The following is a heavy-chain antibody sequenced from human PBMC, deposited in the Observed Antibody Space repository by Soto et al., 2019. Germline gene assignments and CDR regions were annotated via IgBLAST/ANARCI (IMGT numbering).Heavy chain of an antibody. D-gene: IGHD3-22*01. CDR2: IWYDGSNK. V-gene: IGHV3-33*01. CDR3: ARARPMIGSSGSDDAFDI. CDR1: GFTFSSYG. J-gene: IGHJ3*02. Sequence: SLRLSCAASGFTFSSYGMHWVRQAPGKGLEWVAVIWYDGSNKYYGDSVKGRFTISRDNSKNTLYLQMNSLRAEDTAVYYCARARPMIGSSGSDDAFDIWGQGTMVTVS.